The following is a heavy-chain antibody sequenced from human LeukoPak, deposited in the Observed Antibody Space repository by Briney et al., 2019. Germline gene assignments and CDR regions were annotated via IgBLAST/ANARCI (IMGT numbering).Heavy chain of an antibody. CDR3: AREIDSSGYQANYFDY. CDR1: GFTFSSYA. Sequence: GGSLRLSCAASGFTFSSYAMSWVRQAPGKGLEWVSAISGSGGSTYYADSVKGRFTISRDNSKNTLYLQMNSLRAEDTAVYYCAREIDSSGYQANYFDYWGQGTLVTVSS. J-gene: IGHJ4*02. CDR2: ISGSGGST. D-gene: IGHD3-22*01. V-gene: IGHV3-23*01.